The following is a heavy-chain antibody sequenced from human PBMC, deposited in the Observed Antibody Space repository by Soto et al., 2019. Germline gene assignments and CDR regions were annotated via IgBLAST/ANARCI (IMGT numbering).Heavy chain of an antibody. J-gene: IGHJ6*03. D-gene: IGHD2-8*01. CDR3: EGRYCTKGGCYTNYYYYIDV. CDR1: GFTFSTYA. Sequence: EVQLLESGGGLVQPGGSLRLSCAASGFTFSTYAMSWVRQAPGKGLEWVSTITTSGGNTYYADSVQGRFTISRDNSKNTLYLQMNSLRAEDTAVYYCEGRYCTKGGCYTNYYYYIDVWGKGTTVTVSS. CDR2: ITTSGGNT. V-gene: IGHV3-23*01.